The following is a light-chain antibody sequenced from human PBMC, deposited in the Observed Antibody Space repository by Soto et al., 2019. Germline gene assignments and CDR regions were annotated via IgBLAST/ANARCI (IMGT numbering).Light chain of an antibody. CDR2: WAS. CDR1: QSVLSSSNNKNY. J-gene: IGKJ1*01. CDR3: QQYYSTPWT. Sequence: DIVMTQSPDSLAVSLGERATINCKSSQSVLSSSNNKNYLTWYQQKLGQPPRLLIYWASTRQSGVPDRFSGSGSGAAFTLPINRLQAEDGSVYYCQQYYSTPWTFGQGTKVEIK. V-gene: IGKV4-1*01.